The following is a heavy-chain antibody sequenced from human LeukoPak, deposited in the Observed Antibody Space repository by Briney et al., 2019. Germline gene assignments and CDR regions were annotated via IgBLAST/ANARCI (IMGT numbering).Heavy chain of an antibody. V-gene: IGHV4-59*01. CDR3: ARAQLNLLVDFGMDV. Sequence: SETLSLTCTVSGGSITTYYWTWIRQPPGKGLEWIGYINYSGSTNYNPSLKSRVTISVDTSKNQFSLKLSSVTAANTAVYYCARAQLNLLVDFGMDVWGQGTTVTVSS. D-gene: IGHD1-1*01. CDR1: GGSITTYY. CDR2: INYSGST. J-gene: IGHJ6*02.